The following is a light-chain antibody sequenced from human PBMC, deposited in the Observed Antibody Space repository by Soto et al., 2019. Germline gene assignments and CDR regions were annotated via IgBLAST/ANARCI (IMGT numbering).Light chain of an antibody. Sequence: DIQMTQSPSSLSASVGDRVTITCRASQSISTYLNWYQQKPGKAPNLLIYAASNLQSGVPSRFSGSGSGTDFTLTISSLRPEDFATYYCQQSYSTPFTFGPGATVDIQ. V-gene: IGKV1-39*01. J-gene: IGKJ3*01. CDR2: AAS. CDR3: QQSYSTPFT. CDR1: QSISTY.